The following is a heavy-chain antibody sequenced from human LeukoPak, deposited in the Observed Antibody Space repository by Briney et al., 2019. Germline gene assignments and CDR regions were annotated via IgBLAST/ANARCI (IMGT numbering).Heavy chain of an antibody. D-gene: IGHD1-26*01. J-gene: IGHJ4*02. V-gene: IGHV5-51*01. CDR1: ANSFTSQW. CDR2: MYPGDSDT. CDR3: GSGERSYHFDN. Sequence: GESLKISCKGSANSFTSQWIGWVRQMPGKGLEWMGIMYPGDSDTRYSPSFEGHVTIPADKSITTAYLQWSSLKASDTAMYYCGSGERSYHFDNWGQGSLVTVSS.